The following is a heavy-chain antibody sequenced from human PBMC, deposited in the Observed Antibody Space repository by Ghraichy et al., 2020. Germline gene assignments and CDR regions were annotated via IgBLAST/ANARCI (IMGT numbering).Heavy chain of an antibody. CDR1: GYTFTGYY. J-gene: IGHJ3*02. CDR3: ARERRYYYDSSGYHSRDAFDI. V-gene: IGHV1-2*02. Sequence: ASVKVSCKASGYTFTGYYMHWVRQAPGQGLEWMGWINPNSGGTNYAQKFQGRVTMTRDTSISTAYMELSRLRSDDTAVYYCARERRYYYDSSGYHSRDAFDIWGQGTMVTVSS. CDR2: INPNSGGT. D-gene: IGHD3-22*01.